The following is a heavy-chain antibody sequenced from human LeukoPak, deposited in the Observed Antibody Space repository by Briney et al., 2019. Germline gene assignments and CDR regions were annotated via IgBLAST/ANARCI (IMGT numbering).Heavy chain of an antibody. V-gene: IGHV4-39*01. J-gene: IGHJ4*02. CDR1: GGSISSSSFY. D-gene: IGHD1-1*01. CDR2: IYYSGST. Sequence: PSETLSLTCTVSGGSISSSSFYWDWIRQPPGKGLEWIGSIYYSGSTYYNPSLKSRVAISVDTSKNQFSLKLSSVTAADTALYYCARRNWNDANFDYWGQGTLVTVSS. CDR3: ARRNWNDANFDY.